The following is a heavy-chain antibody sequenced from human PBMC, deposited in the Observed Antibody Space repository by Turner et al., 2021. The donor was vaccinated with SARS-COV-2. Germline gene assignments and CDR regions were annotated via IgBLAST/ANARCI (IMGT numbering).Heavy chain of an antibody. CDR3: ARLPVGYYGSGSYYHYGMDV. J-gene: IGHJ6*02. CDR2: INYSGST. V-gene: IGHV4-39*01. CDR1: GGPISSSSYY. Sequence: LQLQESGPGLENPSVTLSLTCTVSGGPISSSSYYWGGIRQPPGKGLEWSGSINYSGSTYYNPSPESRVTISVDTSKNQFSLKLSSVTAADTAVYYCARLPVGYYGSGSYYHYGMDVWGQGTTVTVSS. D-gene: IGHD3-10*01.